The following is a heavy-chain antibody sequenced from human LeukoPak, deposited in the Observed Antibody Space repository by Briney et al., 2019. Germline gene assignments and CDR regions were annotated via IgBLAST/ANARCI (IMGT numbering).Heavy chain of an antibody. CDR1: GFPFSSFA. CDR2: ISGSGAST. D-gene: IGHD2-2*01. CDR3: AKSPVYGSSISCYENWFDP. J-gene: IGHJ5*02. Sequence: PGGCLRLSCAASGFPFSSFAMTSVRQAPGKGLEWVSGISGSGASTYYADSVKGRFTISRDNSKNTLYLQMNSLRAEDTAVYYRAKSPVYGSSISCYENWFDPWGQGTLVTVSS. V-gene: IGHV3-23*01.